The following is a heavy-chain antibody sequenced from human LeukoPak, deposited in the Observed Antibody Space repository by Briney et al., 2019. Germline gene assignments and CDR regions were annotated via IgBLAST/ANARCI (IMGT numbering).Heavy chain of an antibody. J-gene: IGHJ3*02. CDR3: ARGRPVLRFLEWLSPNDAFDI. CDR2: INHSGST. Sequence: SETLSLTCAVYGGSFSGYYWSWIRQPPGKGLEWIGEINHSGSTNYNPSLKSRVTISVDTSKNQFSLKLSSVTAADTAVYYCARGRPVLRFLEWLSPNDAFDIWGQGTMVTVSS. CDR1: GGSFSGYY. V-gene: IGHV4-34*01. D-gene: IGHD3-3*01.